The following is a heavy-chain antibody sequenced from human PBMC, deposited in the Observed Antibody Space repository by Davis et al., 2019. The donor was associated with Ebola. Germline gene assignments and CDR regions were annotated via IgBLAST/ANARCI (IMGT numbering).Heavy chain of an antibody. V-gene: IGHV3-15*01. CDR3: TTGSKRITVMGPFIGAISAFHI. CDR2: IKSKTDGGTT. J-gene: IGHJ3*02. D-gene: IGHD3-22*01. Sequence: PGGSLRLSCTASGFTFNNAWMNWVRQAPGNGLAWFGRIKSKTDGGTTDYATPEKGRFTISRDDSKNTLYLQINNLKIEDTGVYYCTTGSKRITVMGPFIGAISAFHIWGQGTMVTVPS. CDR1: GFTFNNAW.